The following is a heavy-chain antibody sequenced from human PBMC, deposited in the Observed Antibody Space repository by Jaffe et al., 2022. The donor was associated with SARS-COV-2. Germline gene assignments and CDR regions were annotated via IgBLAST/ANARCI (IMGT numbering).Heavy chain of an antibody. CDR3: ARHHIIGFYDDFDF. CDR1: GGSIRSGTSF. V-gene: IGHV4-39*01. Sequence: QLQLQESGPGLVKPSETLSLTCTVSGGSIRSGTSFWGWIRQPPGKGLEWIGSIYYSGSTYSNPSLKGRVTVSMDTSKNQFSLKLSSVTAADTAVYYCARHHIIGFYDDFDFWGQGTLVTVSP. D-gene: IGHD3-22*01. CDR2: IYYSGST. J-gene: IGHJ4*02.